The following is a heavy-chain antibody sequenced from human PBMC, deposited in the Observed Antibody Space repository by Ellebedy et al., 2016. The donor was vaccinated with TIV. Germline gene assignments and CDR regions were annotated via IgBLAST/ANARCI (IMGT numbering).Heavy chain of an antibody. CDR2: INPLTGGA. Sequence: ASVKVSXXASGGTFSSHTVNWIRQAPGQGLEWMGWINPLTGGAVYAQKFAGLITLTRDTSATTAHMELTSLTSDDTAVYFCARVGGGGHPPWGAFDIWGQGTSVTVAS. V-gene: IGHV1-2*04. CDR3: ARVGGGGHPPWGAFDI. D-gene: IGHD4-23*01. J-gene: IGHJ3*02. CDR1: GGTFSSHT.